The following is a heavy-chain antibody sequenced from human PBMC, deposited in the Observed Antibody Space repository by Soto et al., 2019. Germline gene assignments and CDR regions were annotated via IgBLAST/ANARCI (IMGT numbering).Heavy chain of an antibody. Sequence: QVQLQESGPGLVKPSQTLSLICTVSGDSISSDNYFWSWIRQPPGQGLEWIGYISNRGTPYYTPSLKSRVTISLDTSKNRFSLDMYSVTAADTAVYYCAREVIVVALSDAFDIWGQGTMVTVSS. CDR3: AREVIVVALSDAFDI. V-gene: IGHV4-30-4*01. D-gene: IGHD2-15*01. CDR2: ISNRGTP. J-gene: IGHJ3*02. CDR1: GDSISSDNYF.